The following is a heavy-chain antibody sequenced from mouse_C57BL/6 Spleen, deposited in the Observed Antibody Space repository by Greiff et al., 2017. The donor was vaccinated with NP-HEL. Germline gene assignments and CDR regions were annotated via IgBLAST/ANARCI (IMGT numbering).Heavy chain of an antibody. CDR2: IDPETGGT. CDR1: GYTFTDYE. Sequence: VKLVESGAELVRPGASVTLSCKASGYTFTDYEMHWVKQTPVHGLEWIGAIDPETGGTAYNQKFKGKAILTADKSSSTAYMELRSLTSEDSAVYYCTRSGGQLRLQFAYWGQGTLVTVSA. CDR3: TRSGGQLRLQFAY. D-gene: IGHD3-2*02. J-gene: IGHJ3*01. V-gene: IGHV1-15*01.